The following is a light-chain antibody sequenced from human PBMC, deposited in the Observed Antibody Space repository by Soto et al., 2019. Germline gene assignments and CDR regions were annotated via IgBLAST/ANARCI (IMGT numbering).Light chain of an antibody. CDR2: KAS. Sequence: DIQMTQSPSTLSASVGDRVTITCRASQSISSWLAWYQQKPGKAPNLLSYKASSLQSGVPSRFSGSGSGTEFAITLTSLKPDDLSPYYCQQYNSYPYTFGQGTKLEIK. J-gene: IGKJ2*01. CDR3: QQYNSYPYT. CDR1: QSISSW. V-gene: IGKV1-5*03.